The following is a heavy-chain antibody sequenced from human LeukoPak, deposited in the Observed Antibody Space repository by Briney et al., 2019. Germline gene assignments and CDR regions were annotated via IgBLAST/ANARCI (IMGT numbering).Heavy chain of an antibody. V-gene: IGHV3-20*04. Sequence: GGSLRLSCAASGFTFDDYGMSWVRQAPGKGLEWVSGINWNGGSTGYADSVKGRFTISRDNAKNSLYLQMNSLRAEDTALYYCAKDLKQLATYYYYGMDVWGQGTTVTVSS. CDR2: INWNGGST. CDR3: AKDLKQLATYYYYGMDV. J-gene: IGHJ6*02. D-gene: IGHD6-13*01. CDR1: GFTFDDYG.